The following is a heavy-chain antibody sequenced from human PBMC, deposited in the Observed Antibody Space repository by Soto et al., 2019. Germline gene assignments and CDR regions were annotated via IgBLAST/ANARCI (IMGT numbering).Heavy chain of an antibody. J-gene: IGHJ3*02. Sequence: SETLSLTCTVSGGSISSYYWSWIRQPPGKGLEWIGYIYYSGSTNYNPSLKSRVTISVDTSKIQFSLKLSSVTAADTAVYYCARGGYCSGGSCYAHDAFDIWGQGTMVTVSS. CDR1: GGSISSYY. V-gene: IGHV4-59*01. CDR2: IYYSGST. D-gene: IGHD2-15*01. CDR3: ARGGYCSGGSCYAHDAFDI.